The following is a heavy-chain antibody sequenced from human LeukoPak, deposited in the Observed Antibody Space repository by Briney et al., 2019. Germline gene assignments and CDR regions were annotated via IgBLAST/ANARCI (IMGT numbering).Heavy chain of an antibody. V-gene: IGHV1-2*02. Sequence: ASVKVSCKASGYTFTGYYIHWVRQAPGQGLEWMGWINPNGGGTNYAQKFQGRVTMTRDTSISTAYMELSRLRSDDTAVYYCAREAVAGTTNFDYWGQGTLVTVSS. CDR2: INPNGGGT. D-gene: IGHD6-19*01. CDR1: GYTFTGYY. J-gene: IGHJ4*02. CDR3: AREAVAGTTNFDY.